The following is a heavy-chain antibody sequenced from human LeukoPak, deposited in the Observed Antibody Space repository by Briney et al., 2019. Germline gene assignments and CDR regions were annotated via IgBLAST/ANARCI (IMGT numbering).Heavy chain of an antibody. CDR2: ISSSSSYI. CDR3: ARFFNGWEFDY. Sequence: GGSLRLFCAASGFTFSSYSMNWVRQAPGKGLEWVSSISSSSSYIYYADSVKGRFTISRDNAKNSLYLQMNSLRAEDTAVYYCARFFNGWEFDYWGREPWSPSPQ. J-gene: IGHJ4*02. V-gene: IGHV3-21*01. CDR1: GFTFSSYS. D-gene: IGHD3-16*01.